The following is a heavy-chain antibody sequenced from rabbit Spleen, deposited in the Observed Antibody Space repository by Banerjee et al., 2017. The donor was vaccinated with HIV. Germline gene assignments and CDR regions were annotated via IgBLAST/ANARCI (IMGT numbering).Heavy chain of an antibody. CDR2: IAGSGSDFT. CDR3: ARDTGSSFSSYGMDL. D-gene: IGHD8-1*01. J-gene: IGHJ6*01. CDR1: GFSFSSSDY. V-gene: IGHV1S45*01. Sequence: QEQVVESGGGLVQPEGSLTLTCKASGFSFSSSDYICWVRQAPGKGLEWISCIAGSGSDFTYSATWAKGRFTCSKTSSTTVTLQMTSLTVADTATYFCARDTGSSFSSYGMDLWGPGTLVTVS.